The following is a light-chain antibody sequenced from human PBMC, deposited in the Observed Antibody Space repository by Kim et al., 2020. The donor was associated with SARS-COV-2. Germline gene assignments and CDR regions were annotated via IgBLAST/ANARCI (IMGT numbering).Light chain of an antibody. CDR3: QQYNSRT. CDR1: QSISSW. V-gene: IGKV1-5*01. CDR2: DAS. Sequence: LSASVEDRVTITCRASQSISSWLAWYQQNPGKATKLLIYDASGLESGVPSRFSGSGSGTELTLTISSLQPDDFATYYCQQYNSRTFGQGTKVDIK. J-gene: IGKJ1*01.